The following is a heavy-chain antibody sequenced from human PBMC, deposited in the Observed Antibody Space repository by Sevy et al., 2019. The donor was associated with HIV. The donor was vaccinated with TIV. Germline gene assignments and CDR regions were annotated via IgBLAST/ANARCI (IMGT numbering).Heavy chain of an antibody. Sequence: GGSLRLSCAASGFSFGTYAMHWVRQGPGKGLEWVAVIWYDGTKQYYADSVKGRLTISRDNSKNTLYLQMNSLRAEDTAVYYCARAETYYYDSSGPYWGQGTLVTVSS. V-gene: IGHV3-30*04. CDR1: GFSFGTYA. CDR2: IWYDGTKQ. J-gene: IGHJ4*02. CDR3: ARAETYYYDSSGPY. D-gene: IGHD3-22*01.